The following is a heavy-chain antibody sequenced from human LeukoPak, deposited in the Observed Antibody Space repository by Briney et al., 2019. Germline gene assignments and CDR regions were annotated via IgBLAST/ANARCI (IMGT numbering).Heavy chain of an antibody. CDR3: AKDPITMIVVPDAFDI. J-gene: IGHJ3*02. V-gene: IGHV3-23*01. CDR2: ISGSGGST. Sequence: PGGSLRLSCAASGFTFSSYALSWVRQAPGKGLEWVSAISGSGGSTYYADSVKGRFTISRDNSKNTLYLQMNSLRAEDTAVYYCAKDPITMIVVPDAFDIWGQGTMVTDSS. CDR1: GFTFSSYA. D-gene: IGHD3-22*01.